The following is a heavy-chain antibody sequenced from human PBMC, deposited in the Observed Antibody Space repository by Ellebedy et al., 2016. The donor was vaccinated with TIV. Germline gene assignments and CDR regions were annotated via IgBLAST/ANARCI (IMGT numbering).Heavy chain of an antibody. J-gene: IGHJ4*02. CDR3: ARGIEQWLTY. CDR1: GASISSGPYY. D-gene: IGHD6-19*01. Sequence: SETLSLXXTVPGASISSGPYYWNWIRQHPGKVLEWIGYVYSGGSTYYSPSLKSRVTISLDTSKNQFSLKLTSVTAADTAVYYCARGIEQWLTYWGQGTLVTVSS. CDR2: VYSGGST. V-gene: IGHV4-31*03.